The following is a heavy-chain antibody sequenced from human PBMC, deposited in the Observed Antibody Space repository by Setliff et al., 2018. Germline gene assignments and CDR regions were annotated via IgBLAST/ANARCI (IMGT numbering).Heavy chain of an antibody. CDR3: ARDKLWLMGYYYYYYMDV. CDR1: GYTLTELS. D-gene: IGHD5-18*01. CDR2: FDPEDGET. V-gene: IGHV1-24*01. J-gene: IGHJ6*03. Sequence: GASVKVSCKVSGYTLTELSRHWVRQAPGKGLEWMGGFDPEDGETIYAQKFQGRVTMTEDTSTDTAYMELSSLRSEDTAVYYCARDKLWLMGYYYYYYMDVWGKGTTVTVSS.